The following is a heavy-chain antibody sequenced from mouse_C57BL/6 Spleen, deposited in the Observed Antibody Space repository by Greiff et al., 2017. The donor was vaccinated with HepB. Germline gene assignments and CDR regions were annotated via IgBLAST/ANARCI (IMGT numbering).Heavy chain of an antibody. D-gene: IGHD2-3*01. J-gene: IGHJ3*01. Sequence: VQLQQSGPELVKPGASVKMTCKASGYTFTDYNMHWVKQSHGKSLEWIGYINPNNGGTSYNQKFKGKATLTVNKSSSTAYMELRSLTSEDSAVYYCARSDGYYVTFAYGGQGTLVTVSA. V-gene: IGHV1-22*01. CDR1: GYTFTDYN. CDR2: INPNNGGT. CDR3: ARSDGYYVTFAY.